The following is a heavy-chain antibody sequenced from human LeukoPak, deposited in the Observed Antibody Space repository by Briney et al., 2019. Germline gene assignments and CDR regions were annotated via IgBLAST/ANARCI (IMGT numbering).Heavy chain of an antibody. D-gene: IGHD6-6*01. Sequence: PSETLSLTCAVSGGSFSGYYWSWIRKPPGPGLEWIGEINHSGSTNYNPSLKSRVTISVDTSKNQFSLKLSSVTAADTDVYYCAGGIAARRIWFDPWGQGTLVTVSS. V-gene: IGHV4-34*01. CDR1: GGSFSGYY. CDR3: AGGIAARRIWFDP. CDR2: INHSGST. J-gene: IGHJ5*02.